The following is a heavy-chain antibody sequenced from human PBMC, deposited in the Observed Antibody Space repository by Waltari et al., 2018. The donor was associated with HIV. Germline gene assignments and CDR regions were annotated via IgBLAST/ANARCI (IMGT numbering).Heavy chain of an antibody. Sequence: EVQLVESGGGLVKPGASLRLSCGASGFTFEDYAMHWVRQAPGKGPGWVAGISWDSRIEKYGDSMKGRFTISRDNAKNSLYLQMNSLRDEDTAVYYCARDLIGPRIIWGQGTLVTVSS. D-gene: IGHD3-16*01. CDR2: ISWDSRIE. J-gene: IGHJ4*02. CDR1: GFTFEDYA. CDR3: ARDLIGPRII. V-gene: IGHV3-9*01.